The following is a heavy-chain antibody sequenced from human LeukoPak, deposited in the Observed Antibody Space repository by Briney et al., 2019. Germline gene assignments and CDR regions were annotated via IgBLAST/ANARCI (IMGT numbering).Heavy chain of an antibody. CDR3: ARGWGIAARRAWFDP. V-gene: IGHV4-31*03. J-gene: IGHJ5*02. D-gene: IGHD6-6*01. Sequence: SETLSLTCTVSGGSISSGGYYWSWIRQHPGQGREWIGYIYYSGSTYYNPSLKSRVTISVDTSKNQFSLKLSSVTAADTAVYYCARGWGIAARRAWFDPWGQGTLVTVSS. CDR2: IYYSGST. CDR1: GGSISSGGYY.